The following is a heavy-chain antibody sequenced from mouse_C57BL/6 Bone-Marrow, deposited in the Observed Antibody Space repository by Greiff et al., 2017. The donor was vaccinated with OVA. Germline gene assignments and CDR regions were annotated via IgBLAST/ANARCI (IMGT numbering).Heavy chain of an antibody. D-gene: IGHD2-1*01. Sequence: EVQVVESGAELVKPGASVKLSCTASGFNIKDYYMHWVKQRTEQGLEWIGRIDPEDGETKYALKFQGKATITADTSSNTAYLQLSSLTSEDTAVYYCAGGIYYGNWKYFDVWGTGTTVTVSS. V-gene: IGHV14-2*01. CDR2: IDPEDGET. J-gene: IGHJ1*03. CDR1: GFNIKDYY. CDR3: AGGIYYGNWKYFDV.